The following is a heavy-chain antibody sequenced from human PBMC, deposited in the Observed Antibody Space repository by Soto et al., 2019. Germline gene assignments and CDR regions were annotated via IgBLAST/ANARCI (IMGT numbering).Heavy chain of an antibody. Sequence: PSETLSLTCTVSGGSISSGDYYWSWIRQPPGKGLEWIGYIYYSGSTYYNPSLKSRVTISVDTSKNQFSLKLSSVTAADTAVYYCARALSRVFYYYYGMDVWGQGTTVTVSS. CDR2: IYYSGST. J-gene: IGHJ6*02. V-gene: IGHV4-30-4*01. CDR1: GGSISSGDYY. CDR3: ARALSRVFYYYYGMDV. D-gene: IGHD3-10*01.